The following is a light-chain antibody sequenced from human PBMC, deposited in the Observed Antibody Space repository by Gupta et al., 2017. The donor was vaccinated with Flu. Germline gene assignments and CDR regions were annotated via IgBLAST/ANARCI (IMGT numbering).Light chain of an antibody. V-gene: IGLV1-44*01. Sequence: QSVLTQPPSASGTPGQRVTISCSGSSSNIGTDTVNWYQQPPGTPPKLLIYNNNQRPSGAPGRFSGSKSGASASLAISGLEAEDAADYYCAAWDDSINVVFGGGTKLTVL. CDR1: SSNIGTDT. J-gene: IGLJ3*02. CDR3: AAWDDSINVV. CDR2: NNN.